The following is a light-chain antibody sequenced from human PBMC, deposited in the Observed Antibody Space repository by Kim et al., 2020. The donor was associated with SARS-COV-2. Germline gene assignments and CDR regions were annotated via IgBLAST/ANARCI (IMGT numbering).Light chain of an antibody. CDR1: QSVINN. V-gene: IGKV3-15*01. Sequence: EIVMTQSPATLSVSPGERATLSCRASQSVINNLAWYQQKPGQAPRLLIYAASTRATGIPARFSGSGSGTEFTLTISSLQSEDSAVYYCQQYNNWPPEHTFGQGTKLEI. J-gene: IGKJ2*01. CDR2: AAS. CDR3: QQYNNWPPEHT.